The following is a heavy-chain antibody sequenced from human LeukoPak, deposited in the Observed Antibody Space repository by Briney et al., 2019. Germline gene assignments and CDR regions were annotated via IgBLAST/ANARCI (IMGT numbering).Heavy chain of an antibody. CDR3: AKPYKSGWYQCFDY. D-gene: IGHD6-19*01. CDR2: VVGSGDSV. J-gene: IGHJ4*02. Sequence: SGGSLRLSCAASGFTFSSYVMSWVRQAPGKGLEWVSAVVGSGDSVYYADSAKGRFTISRDNSQNTLYLQMNSLRAEDTAVYYCAKPYKSGWYQCFDYWGQGTRVTVSS. CDR1: GFTFSSYV. V-gene: IGHV3-23*01.